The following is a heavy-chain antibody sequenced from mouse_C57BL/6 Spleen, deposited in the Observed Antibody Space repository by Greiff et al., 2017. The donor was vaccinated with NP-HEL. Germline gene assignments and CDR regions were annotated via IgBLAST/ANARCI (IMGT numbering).Heavy chain of an antibody. J-gene: IGHJ4*01. V-gene: IGHV1-42*01. CDR3: ARFDYDEGYYYAMDY. CDR1: GYSFTGYY. CDR2: INPSTGGT. Sequence: EVQLQESGPELVKPGASVKISCKASGYSFTGYYMNWVKQSPEKSLEWIGEINPSTGGTTYNQKFKAKATLTVDKSSSTAYMQLKSLTSEDSAVYYCARFDYDEGYYYAMDYWGQGTSVTVSS. D-gene: IGHD2-4*01.